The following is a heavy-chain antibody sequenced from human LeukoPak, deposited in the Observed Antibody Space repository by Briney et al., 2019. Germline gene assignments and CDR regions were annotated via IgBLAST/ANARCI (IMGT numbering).Heavy chain of an antibody. CDR1: GGSFSGYY. J-gene: IGHJ6*04. V-gene: IGHV4-34*01. CDR3: ASLRRIPMDV. CDR2: INHSGST. Sequence: SETLSLTCAVYGGSFSGYYWSWIRQPPGKGLEWIGEINHSGSTNYNPPLKSRVTISVDTSKNQFSLKLSSVTAADTAVYYCASLRRIPMDVWGKGTTVTVSS.